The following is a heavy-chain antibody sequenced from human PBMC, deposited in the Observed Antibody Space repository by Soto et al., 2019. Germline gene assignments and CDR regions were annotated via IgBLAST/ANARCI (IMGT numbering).Heavy chain of an antibody. Sequence: SETLSLTCTVSGGSISSYYWSWIRQPPGKGLEWIGYIYYSGSTNYNPSLKSRVTISVDTSKNQFSLKLSSVTAADTAVYYCARDLGVVAASYYYYAMDVWGQGTTVTVSS. CDR3: ARDLGVVAASYYYYAMDV. J-gene: IGHJ6*02. D-gene: IGHD2-15*01. CDR2: IYYSGST. CDR1: GGSISSYY. V-gene: IGHV4-59*01.